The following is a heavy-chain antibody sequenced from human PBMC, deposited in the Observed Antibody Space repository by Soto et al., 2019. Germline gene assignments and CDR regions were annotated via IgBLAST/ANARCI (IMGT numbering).Heavy chain of an antibody. J-gene: IGHJ4*02. V-gene: IGHV3-15*01. CDR3: TTDRGIAGCPLYDC. D-gene: IGHD6-13*01. CDR2: SLSKPDGGTT. CDR1: GFPFSNGW. Sequence: PGGSLRLACAASGFPFSNGWMSLVRQAPGKGLEWIGRSLSKPDGGTTDYGAPVKGRFMISRDDSKNMMYLQMNSLKTEDTAVYYCTTDRGIAGCPLYDCWGQGILVTVFS.